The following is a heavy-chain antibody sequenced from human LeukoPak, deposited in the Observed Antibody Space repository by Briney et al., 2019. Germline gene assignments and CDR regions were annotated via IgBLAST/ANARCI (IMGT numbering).Heavy chain of an antibody. J-gene: IGHJ4*02. CDR2: INSDGSTI. Sequence: GSLRLSCAGSGFTFSTSWMHWVRQAPGQGLVWVSRINSDGSTINYADSVQGRFTISRDNAKSTLYLQMNSLGAEDTAVYYCARAGYYRFDYWGQGTQVTVSS. CDR3: ARAGYYRFDY. D-gene: IGHD4-11*01. CDR1: GFTFSTSW. V-gene: IGHV3-74*01.